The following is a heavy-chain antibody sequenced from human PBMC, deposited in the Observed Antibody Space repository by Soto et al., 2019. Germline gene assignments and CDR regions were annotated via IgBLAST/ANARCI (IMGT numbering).Heavy chain of an antibody. J-gene: IGHJ4*02. CDR2: ISYDGSKK. CDR3: AKDTYYHDTTGYYVFDY. Sequence: LEWVAVISYDGSKKQYADSVKGRFTISRGNSKNTLHLQMNSLRAEDTAVYYCAKDTYYHDTTGYYVFDYRGQGTLVTVSS. D-gene: IGHD3-22*01. V-gene: IGHV3-30*04.